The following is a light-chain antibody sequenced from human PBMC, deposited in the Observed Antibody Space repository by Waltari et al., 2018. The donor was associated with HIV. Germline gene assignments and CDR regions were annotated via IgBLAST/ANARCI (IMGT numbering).Light chain of an antibody. CDR3: QHYNGYPIS. CDR2: KTS. V-gene: IGKV1-5*03. J-gene: IGKJ4*01. CDR1: QSLNGW. Sequence: DIQMTQSPSTLSASVGDRVTITCRASQSLNGWLAWYQQKPGRAPKLLIYKTSILQSGFPPRFSGSGYGTEFTLTISSLQPDDLATYHCQHYNGYPISFGGGTTVEIK.